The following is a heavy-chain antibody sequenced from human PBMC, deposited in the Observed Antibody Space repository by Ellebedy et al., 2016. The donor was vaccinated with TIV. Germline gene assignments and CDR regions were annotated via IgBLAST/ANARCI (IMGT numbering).Heavy chain of an antibody. V-gene: IGHV4-39*07. D-gene: IGHD3-9*01. J-gene: IGHJ4*02. CDR3: ARGGDFDWLFSNF. CDR1: GGSISSDNYY. Sequence: MPSETLSLTCTVSGGSISSDNYYWGWIRQPPGKGLEWIGSIASSGSTFYNPSLKSRVTISVDTSNNQFSLSLNSGTAADTAMYYCARGGDFDWLFSNFWGQGTLVTVSS. CDR2: IASSGST.